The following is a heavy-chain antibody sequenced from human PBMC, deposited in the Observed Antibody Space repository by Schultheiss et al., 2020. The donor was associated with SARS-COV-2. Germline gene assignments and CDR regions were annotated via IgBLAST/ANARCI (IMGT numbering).Heavy chain of an antibody. V-gene: IGHV4-39*07. CDR2: IYYNGNT. CDR1: GGSISSSSYY. Sequence: SETLSLTCTVSGGSISSSSYYWGWIRQPPGKGLEWIATIYYNGNTYYNPSLKSRVTISVDTSKNQFSLQLSSVTAVDTALYYCATGSRYCSSVDCQGAFDFWGQGTMVTVSS. CDR3: ATGSRYCSSVDCQGAFDF. J-gene: IGHJ3*01. D-gene: IGHD2-2*01.